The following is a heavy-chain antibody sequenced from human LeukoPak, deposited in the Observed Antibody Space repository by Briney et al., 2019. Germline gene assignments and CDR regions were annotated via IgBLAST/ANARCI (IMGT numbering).Heavy chain of an antibody. CDR2: IYTSGST. CDR1: GGSISSGGYY. V-gene: IGHV4-61*02. Sequence: SETLSLTCTVSGGSISSGGYYWSWIRQPAGKGLEWIGRIYTSGSTNYNPSLKSRVTISVDTSKNQFSLKLSSVTAADTAVYYCARDRTRNWNPLHLKYNWFDPWGQGTLVTVSS. CDR3: ARDRTRNWNPLHLKYNWFDP. D-gene: IGHD1-1*01. J-gene: IGHJ5*02.